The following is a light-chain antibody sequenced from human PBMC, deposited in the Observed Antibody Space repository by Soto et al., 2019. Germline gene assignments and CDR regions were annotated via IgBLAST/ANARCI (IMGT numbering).Light chain of an antibody. J-gene: IGLJ1*01. CDR1: SSNIGAGYD. CDR2: GNS. V-gene: IGLV1-40*01. CDR3: QSYDSSLSGYV. Sequence: QSVLTQPPSVSGAPGQRVTISCTGSSSNIGAGYDVHWYQHLPGTAPKLLIYGNSNRPSGVPDRFSGSRSGTSASLAITGLQAEDEAYYYCQSYDSSLSGYVFGTGTKLTVL.